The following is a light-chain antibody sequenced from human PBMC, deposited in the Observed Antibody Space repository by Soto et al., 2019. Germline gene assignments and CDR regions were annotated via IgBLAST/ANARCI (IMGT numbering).Light chain of an antibody. J-gene: IGKJ3*01. CDR1: QSVSTK. CDR3: QQYNNWPYT. CDR2: GAS. Sequence: MVMTQSPATLSVSPGEKATLSCRASQSVSTKLAWYQQKPGQAPRLLIYGASTRATGIPARFSGSGSGTEFTLTISSLQSEDVAVYYCQQYNNWPYTFGPGTSVDIK. V-gene: IGKV3D-15*01.